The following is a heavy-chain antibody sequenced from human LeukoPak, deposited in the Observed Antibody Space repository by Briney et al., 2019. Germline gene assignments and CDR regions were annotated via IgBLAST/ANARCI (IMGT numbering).Heavy chain of an antibody. CDR3: ARGHYYFYAMDV. V-gene: IGHV3-48*01. CDR1: GFSFSTYS. CDR2: ISSGSNTI. J-gene: IGHJ6*02. Sequence: GGSLTLSCTASGFSFSTYSMNWVRQAPGKGLEWISYISSGSNTIYYADSVKGRFTIIRDNAKNSLYLHMNSLRAGATAVYSCARGHYYFYAMDVWGQGTTVTVSS.